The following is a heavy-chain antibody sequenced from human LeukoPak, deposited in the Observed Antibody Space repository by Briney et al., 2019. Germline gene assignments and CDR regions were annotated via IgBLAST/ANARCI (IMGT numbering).Heavy chain of an antibody. D-gene: IGHD3-22*01. J-gene: IGHJ4*02. CDR2: INSDGSEG. Sequence: GGSLRLSCAVSGFTFSGFWMSWSRQAPGKGLEWVASINSDGSEGYYADVVKGRFTISRDNAKNSLYLQINSLRDEDTAVYYCARWGPDTYYYDSSGYPHGVYWGQGTLVTVSS. CDR3: ARWGPDTYYYDSSGYPHGVY. CDR1: GFTFSGFW. V-gene: IGHV3-7*01.